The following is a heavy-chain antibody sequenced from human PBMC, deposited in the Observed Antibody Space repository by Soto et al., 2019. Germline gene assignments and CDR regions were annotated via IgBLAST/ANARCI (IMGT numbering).Heavy chain of an antibody. V-gene: IGHV3-30*03. CDR3: ARGLGGNVFGVRDYPYGKDV. D-gene: IGHD3-10*02. CDR1: RFTFSSYG. J-gene: IGHJ6*02. CDR2: ISYDGSNK. Sequence: QVQLVESGGGVVQPGRSLRLSCAASRFTFSSYGMHWVRQAPGKGLEWVAAISYDGSNKNYADSVKGRFTISRDNSKNTLYVKMSGLRGEETAVYHCARGLGGNVFGVRDYPYGKDVWGQGTRAPV.